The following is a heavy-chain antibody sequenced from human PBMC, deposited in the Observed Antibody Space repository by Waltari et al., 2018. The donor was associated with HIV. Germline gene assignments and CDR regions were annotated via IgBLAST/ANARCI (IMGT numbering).Heavy chain of an antibody. D-gene: IGHD2-15*01. CDR1: GGTFRSYA. J-gene: IGHJ4*02. CDR3: ARDTRPTYCSGGSCHLPLDY. V-gene: IGHV1-69*04. CDR2: IIPILGIA. Sequence: QVQLVQSGAEVKKPGSSVKVSCKASGGTFRSYAISWVRQAPGQGLEWMGRIIPILGIANYAQKFQGRVTITADKSTSTAYMELSSLRSEDTAVYYCARDTRPTYCSGGSCHLPLDYWGQGTLVTVSS.